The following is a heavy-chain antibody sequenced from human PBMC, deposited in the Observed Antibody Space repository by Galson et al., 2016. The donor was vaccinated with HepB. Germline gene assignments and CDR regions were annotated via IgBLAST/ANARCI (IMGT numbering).Heavy chain of an antibody. D-gene: IGHD1/OR15-1a*01. Sequence: SETLSLTCTVSGVSLSSYYWSWIRQPPGKGLEWIGYIYYSGGSTNYNPSLKSRVTISVDTLKNQFSLKLSSVTAEDTAVYFCARTPADLKEQFDPWGQGTLVTVSS. J-gene: IGHJ5*02. CDR1: GVSLSSYY. CDR2: IYYSGGST. CDR3: ARTPADLKEQFDP. V-gene: IGHV4-59*01.